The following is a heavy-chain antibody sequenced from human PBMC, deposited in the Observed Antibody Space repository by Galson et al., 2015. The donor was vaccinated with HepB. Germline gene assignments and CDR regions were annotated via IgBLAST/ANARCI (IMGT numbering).Heavy chain of an antibody. J-gene: IGHJ3*02. CDR1: GYTFTSYG. Sequence: SVKVSCKASGYTFTSYGISWVRQAPGQGLEWMGWISAYNGNTNYAQKLQGRATMTTDTSTSTAYMELRSLRSDDTAVYYCARVAVVTAIPLNDAFDIWGQGTMVTVSS. CDR2: ISAYNGNT. CDR3: ARVAVVTAIPLNDAFDI. V-gene: IGHV1-18*01. D-gene: IGHD2-21*02.